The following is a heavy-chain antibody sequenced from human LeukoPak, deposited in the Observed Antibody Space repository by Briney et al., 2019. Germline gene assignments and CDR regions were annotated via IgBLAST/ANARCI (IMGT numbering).Heavy chain of an antibody. J-gene: IGHJ4*02. D-gene: IGHD3-22*01. CDR1: GFTFSSYW. CDR2: INSDGSST. CDR3: ARAGRTGPMIGY. Sequence: GGSLRLSCAASGFTFSSYWMHWVRQAPGKGLVWASRINSDGSSTSYADSVKRRFTISRDNAKSTLYLQMNSLRAEDTAVYYCARAGRTGPMIGYWGQGTLVTVSS. V-gene: IGHV3-74*01.